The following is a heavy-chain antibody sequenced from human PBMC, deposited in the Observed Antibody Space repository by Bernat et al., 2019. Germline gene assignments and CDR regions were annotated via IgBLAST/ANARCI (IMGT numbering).Heavy chain of an antibody. CDR1: GLTVSSNH. V-gene: IGHV3-53*05. CDR3: ARGVDAAFDI. J-gene: IGHJ3*02. CDR2: IYSGGR. Sequence: EVQLVETGGGLIQPGGSLRLSCAASGLTVSSNHMSWVRQAPGKGLEWVSVIYSGGRQYADSVKGRFPITRDNSKNTRYLQMNSPRAEDTAVYYCARGVDAAFDIWGRGTTVTVSS.